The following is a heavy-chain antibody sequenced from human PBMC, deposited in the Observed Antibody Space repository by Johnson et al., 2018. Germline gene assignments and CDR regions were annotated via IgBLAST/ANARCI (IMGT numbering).Heavy chain of an antibody. Sequence: QVQLQESGPGLVKPSQTLSLTCTVSGGSISSGVYYWTWIRQPPGKGLEWIGYIFHSGSTYYNPSLKSRLTISLDTSKNQFSLKLTSVGAADTAVDFCVRAARDNSYYYMDVWGKGTTVTVSS. CDR1: GGSISSGVYY. CDR2: IFHSGST. V-gene: IGHV4-30-4*08. CDR3: VRAARDNSYYYMDV. J-gene: IGHJ6*03.